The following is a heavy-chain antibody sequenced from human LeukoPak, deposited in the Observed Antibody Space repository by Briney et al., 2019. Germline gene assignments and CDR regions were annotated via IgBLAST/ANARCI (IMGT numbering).Heavy chain of an antibody. CDR3: AKERDYGDLNG. CDR2: ISGSGGST. V-gene: IGHV3-23*01. Sequence: PGRSLRLSCAASGFTFDDYAMHWVRQAPGKGLEWVSAISGSGGSTYYADSVKGRFTISRDNSKNTLYLQMNSLRAEDTAVYYCAKERDYGDLNGWGQGTLVTVSS. CDR1: GFTFDDYA. D-gene: IGHD4-17*01. J-gene: IGHJ4*02.